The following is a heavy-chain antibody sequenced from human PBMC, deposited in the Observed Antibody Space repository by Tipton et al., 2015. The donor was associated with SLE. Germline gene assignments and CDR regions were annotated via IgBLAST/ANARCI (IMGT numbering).Heavy chain of an antibody. Sequence: SLRLSCAASGLTFRSYEMNWVRQAPGKGLEWLSYISSSGGTIYYADPVKGRFTISRDNAENSLYLKMNSLRAEDTALYYCARGDWRNGGYYYYMDVWGKGTSVTVSS. J-gene: IGHJ6*03. V-gene: IGHV3-48*03. D-gene: IGHD3-9*01. CDR2: ISSSGGTI. CDR3: ARGDWRNGGYYYYMDV. CDR1: GLTFRSYE.